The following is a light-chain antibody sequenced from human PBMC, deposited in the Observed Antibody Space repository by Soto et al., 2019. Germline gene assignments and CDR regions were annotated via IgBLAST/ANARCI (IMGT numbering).Light chain of an antibody. CDR1: SSDVGGYNY. J-gene: IGLJ3*02. V-gene: IGLV2-8*01. Sequence: QSVLTQPPSASGSPGQSVTISCTGTSSDVGGYNYVSWYQQHPGKVPKLIIYEVTKRPSGVPDRFSSSKSGNTASLTVSGLQAEDEADYYCNSYAGSNNLGVFGGGTKLTVL. CDR3: NSYAGSNNLGV. CDR2: EVT.